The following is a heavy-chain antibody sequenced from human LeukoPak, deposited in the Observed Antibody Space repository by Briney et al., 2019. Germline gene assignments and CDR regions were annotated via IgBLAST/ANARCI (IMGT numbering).Heavy chain of an antibody. CDR1: GASVSDGNYY. CDR2: MFYSEST. V-gene: IGHV4-61*01. Sequence: SETLSLTCSVSGASVSDGNYYWSWIRQPPGKGLEWIGYMFYSESTKYNPSLKSRVTISVDKSKNQFSLKLSSVTAADTAVYYCARVRGSGSYYPYYFDYWGQGTLVTVSS. D-gene: IGHD3-10*01. J-gene: IGHJ4*02. CDR3: ARVRGSGSYYPYYFDY.